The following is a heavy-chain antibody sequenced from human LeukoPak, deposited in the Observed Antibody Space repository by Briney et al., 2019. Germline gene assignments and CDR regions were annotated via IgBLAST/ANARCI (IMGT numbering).Heavy chain of an antibody. CDR1: GGSISSGGYY. V-gene: IGHV4-31*03. Sequence: SETLSLTCTVSGGSISSGGYYWSWIRQHPGKGLEWIGYIYYSGSTYYNPSLKSRVTISVDTSKNQFSLKLSSVTAADTAMYYCARGTIEWPNDFWGQGTLVTVSS. CDR2: IYYSGST. D-gene: IGHD3-3*01. CDR3: ARGTIEWPNDF. J-gene: IGHJ4*02.